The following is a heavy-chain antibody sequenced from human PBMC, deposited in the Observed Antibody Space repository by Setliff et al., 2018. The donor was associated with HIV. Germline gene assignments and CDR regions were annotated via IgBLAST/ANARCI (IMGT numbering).Heavy chain of an antibody. D-gene: IGHD3-22*01. CDR3: AKDSNPGHMIVVAYDAFDI. CDR1: GFTFSSYA. Sequence: LRLSCAASGFTFSSYAMSWVRQAPGKGLEWVSAISGSGGSTYYADSVKGRFTISRDNSKDTLYLQMISLRAEDTAVYYCAKDSNPGHMIVVAYDAFDIWGQGTMVTVSS. J-gene: IGHJ3*02. CDR2: ISGSGGST. V-gene: IGHV3-23*01.